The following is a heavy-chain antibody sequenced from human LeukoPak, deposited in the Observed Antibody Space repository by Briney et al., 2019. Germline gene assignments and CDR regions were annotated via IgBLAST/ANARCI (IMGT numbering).Heavy chain of an antibody. V-gene: IGHV4-39*07. D-gene: IGHD6-13*01. J-gene: IGHJ2*01. Sequence: ASETLSLTCTVSGGSISSSSYYWGWIRQPPGKGLEWIGSIYYSGSTYYNPSLKSRVTISVDTSKNQLSLKLSSVTAADTAVYYGARVYYSNSYDYWYFDLWGRGTLVTVSS. CDR2: IYYSGST. CDR3: ARVYYSNSYDYWYFDL. CDR1: GGSISSSSYY.